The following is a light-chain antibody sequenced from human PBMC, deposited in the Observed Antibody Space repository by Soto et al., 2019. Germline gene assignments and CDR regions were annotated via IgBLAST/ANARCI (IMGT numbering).Light chain of an antibody. CDR2: AAS. CDR3: KQYDDSPRT. CDR1: LNLPSLS. V-gene: IGKV3-20*01. Sequence: EMVLTQSPGTLSLSPGDRATLSCRSMLNLPSLSLAWNQQRPGQAPRVLISAASTRAADIPDRFSGSGSGTDFTLTINRMEPEDFAVYYGKQYDDSPRTFGQGTKVEVK. J-gene: IGKJ1*01.